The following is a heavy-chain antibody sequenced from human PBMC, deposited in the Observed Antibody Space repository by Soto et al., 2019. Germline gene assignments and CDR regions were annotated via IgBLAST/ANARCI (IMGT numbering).Heavy chain of an antibody. D-gene: IGHD6-6*01. V-gene: IGHV3-30-3*01. CDR1: GFTFGSYA. J-gene: IGHJ4*02. Sequence: QVQLVESGGGVVQPGRSLRLSCAASGFTFGSYAMHWVRQAPGKGLEWVAVISHDGNNQYYADSVKGRFTISRDNSKNTLFLQMGRLRPDDTAVYYCARDRWAGVPYYFDSWGQGTLVTVSS. CDR3: ARDRWAGVPYYFDS. CDR2: ISHDGNNQ.